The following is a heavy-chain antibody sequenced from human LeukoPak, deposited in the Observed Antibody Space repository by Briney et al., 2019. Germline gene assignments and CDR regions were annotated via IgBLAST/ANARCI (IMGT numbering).Heavy chain of an antibody. CDR1: GGTFSSYT. CDR2: IIPILGIA. CDR3: ARSAYGDYPEAAFDI. D-gene: IGHD4-17*01. J-gene: IGHJ3*02. V-gene: IGHV1-69*02. Sequence: APVKVSCKASGGTFSSYTISWVRQAPGQGLEWMGRIIPILGIANYAQKFQGGVTITADKSTSTAYMELSSLRSEDTAVYYCARSAYGDYPEAAFDISGQGTMVTVSS.